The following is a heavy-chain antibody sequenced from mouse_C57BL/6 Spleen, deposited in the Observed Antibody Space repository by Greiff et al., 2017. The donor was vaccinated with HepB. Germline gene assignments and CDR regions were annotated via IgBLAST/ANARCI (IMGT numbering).Heavy chain of an antibody. J-gene: IGHJ2*01. Sequence: QVQLKQPGAELVKPGASVKLSCKASGYTFTSYWMHWVKQRPGQGLEWIGMIHPNSGSTNYNEKFKSKATLTVDKSSSTAYMQLSSLTSEDSAVYDCARRGAYYFDYWGQGTTLTVSS. CDR2: IHPNSGST. V-gene: IGHV1-64*01. CDR3: ARRGAYYFDY. CDR1: GYTFTSYW.